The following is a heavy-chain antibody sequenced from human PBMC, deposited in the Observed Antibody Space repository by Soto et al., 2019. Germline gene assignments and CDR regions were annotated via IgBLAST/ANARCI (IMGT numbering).Heavy chain of an antibody. Sequence: EVQLVESGGGFVQPGGSLRLSCAASGFTVSSNYMSWVRQAPGKGLEWVSLIYIGGSTYYADSVKGGFTISRDNSKNTLYLQMNSLRAGVTGVYYCAGYLRGYWGQGTLVTVSS. CDR3: AGYLRGY. J-gene: IGHJ4*02. CDR1: GFTVSSNY. D-gene: IGHD3-16*02. V-gene: IGHV3-66*01. CDR2: IYIGGST.